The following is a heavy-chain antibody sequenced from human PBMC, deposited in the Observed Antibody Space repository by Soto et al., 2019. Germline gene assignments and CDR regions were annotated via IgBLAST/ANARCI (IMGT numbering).Heavy chain of an antibody. CDR1: GYTFSSYG. CDR2: ISPYNDDT. CDR3: ARGGYYDSSGSRNYHYYGMDV. Sequence: GASVKVSCKASGYTFSSYGINWVRQAPGQGLEWLGWISPYNDDTKYAQKLQGRVTMTTDTSSRTAYMALRSPRSDDTAVYFCARGGYYDSSGSRNYHYYGMDVWGQGTTVTVSS. J-gene: IGHJ6*02. D-gene: IGHD3-22*01. V-gene: IGHV1-18*01.